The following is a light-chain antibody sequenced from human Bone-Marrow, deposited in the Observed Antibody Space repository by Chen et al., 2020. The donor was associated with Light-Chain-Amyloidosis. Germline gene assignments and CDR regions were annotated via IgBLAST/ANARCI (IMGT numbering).Light chain of an antibody. CDR1: NIGSTS. Sequence: SYVLTQSSSVSVAPGQTATIACGGNNIGSTSVHWYQQTPGQAPLLVVYDDSDRRSGIPERLSGSNSGNTATLTSSRVEAGDEADYYCQVWERSRDRPVFGGGTKRTVL. CDR3: QVWERSRDRPV. CDR2: DDS. J-gene: IGLJ3*02. V-gene: IGLV3-21*02.